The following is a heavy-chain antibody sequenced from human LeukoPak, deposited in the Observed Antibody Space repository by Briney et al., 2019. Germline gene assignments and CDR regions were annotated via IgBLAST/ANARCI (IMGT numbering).Heavy chain of an antibody. Sequence: GASVKVSCKASGYTFTGYYMHWVRQAPGQGLEWMGWINPNSGGTNYAQKFQGRVTMTRDTSISTAYMELSRLRSDDTAVYYCARDRSYNWNYGRFYDAFDIWGQGTMVTVSS. D-gene: IGHD1-7*01. CDR2: INPNSGGT. V-gene: IGHV1-2*02. CDR3: ARDRSYNWNYGRFYDAFDI. J-gene: IGHJ3*02. CDR1: GYTFTGYY.